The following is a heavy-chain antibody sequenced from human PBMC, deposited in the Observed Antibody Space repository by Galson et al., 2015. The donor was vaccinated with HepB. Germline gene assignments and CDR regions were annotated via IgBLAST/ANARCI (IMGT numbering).Heavy chain of an antibody. J-gene: IGHJ6*03. Sequence: SVKVSCKASGGTFSSYVISWVRQAPGQGLEWMGGIIPIFGTANYAQKFQGRVTITADESTTTAYMEVSRLRSEDTAVYYCARSPVAAATPTNYYYYYMDVWGKGTTVTVSS. CDR1: GGTFSSYV. CDR3: ARSPVAAATPTNYYYYYMDV. V-gene: IGHV1-69*13. D-gene: IGHD2-15*01. CDR2: IIPIFGTA.